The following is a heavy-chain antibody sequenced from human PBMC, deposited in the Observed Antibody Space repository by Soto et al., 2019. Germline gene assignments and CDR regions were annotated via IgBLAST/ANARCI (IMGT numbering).Heavy chain of an antibody. CDR2: ISYDGSNK. V-gene: IGHV3-30*18. D-gene: IGHD2-8*01. CDR3: AKGPPLLMVYHVLDS. Sequence: GGSLRLSCAASEFTFSKHGMHWVRQAPGKGLEWVAVISYDGSNKYYGDSVKDRFTISRDNSKNTLYLHMNSLRPEDTAVYFCAKGPPLLMVYHVLDSWGQGTLVTVSS. J-gene: IGHJ4*02. CDR1: EFTFSKHG.